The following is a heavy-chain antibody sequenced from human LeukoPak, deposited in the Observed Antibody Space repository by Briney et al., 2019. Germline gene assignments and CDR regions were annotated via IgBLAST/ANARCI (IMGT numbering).Heavy chain of an antibody. J-gene: IGHJ4*02. D-gene: IGHD3-22*01. CDR3: ARTLYDSSGYSGPDY. CDR1: GFTFSSYS. Sequence: PGGSLRLSCAASGFTFSSYSMNWVRQAPGKGLEWVSSISSSSSYIYYADSVKGRFTISRDNAKNSLYLQMNSLRAEDAAVYYCARTLYDSSGYSGPDYWGQGTLVTVSS. V-gene: IGHV3-21*01. CDR2: ISSSSSYI.